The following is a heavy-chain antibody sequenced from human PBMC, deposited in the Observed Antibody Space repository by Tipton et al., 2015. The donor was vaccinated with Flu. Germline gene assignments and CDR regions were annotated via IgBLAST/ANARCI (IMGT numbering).Heavy chain of an antibody. CDR2: IYSGGST. CDR3: ARGRGYCITTTCLLPFDF. CDR1: GFTFSDYW. J-gene: IGHJ4*02. D-gene: IGHD2-2*01. V-gene: IGHV3-53*01. Sequence: GSLRLSCAASGFTFSDYWMSWVRQAPGKGLEWVSVIYSGGSTYSADSVKGRFTISRDNSKNTLYLQMNSLRAEDTAVYYCARGRGYCITTTCLLPFDFWGQGTLVTVSS.